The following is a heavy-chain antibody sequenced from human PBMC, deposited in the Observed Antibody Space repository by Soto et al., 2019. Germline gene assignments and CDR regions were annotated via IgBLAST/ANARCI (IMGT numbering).Heavy chain of an antibody. V-gene: IGHV3-30*18. CDR1: GFTFSSYG. D-gene: IGHD6-19*01. Sequence: GGSLRLSCAASGFTFSSYGMHWVRQAPGKGLEWVAVISYDGSNKYYADSVKGRFTISRDNSKNTLYLQMNSLRAEDTAVYYCAKGSGYSSGWYLSYFDYWGQGTLVTVSS. CDR2: ISYDGSNK. J-gene: IGHJ4*02. CDR3: AKGSGYSSGWYLSYFDY.